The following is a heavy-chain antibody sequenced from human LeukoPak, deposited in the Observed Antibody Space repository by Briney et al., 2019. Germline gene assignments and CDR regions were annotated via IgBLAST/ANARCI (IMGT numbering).Heavy chain of an antibody. CDR1: GGSISSYY. CDR2: IYYSGST. V-gene: IGHV4-59*01. Sequence: SETLSLTCTVSGGSISSYYWSWIRQPPGKGLEWIGYIYYSGSTNYNPSLKSRVTISVDTSKNQFSLKLSSVTAADTAVYYCARVIEWGSGSYFSDDAFDIWGQGTMVTVSS. D-gene: IGHD1-26*01. CDR3: ARVIEWGSGSYFSDDAFDI. J-gene: IGHJ3*02.